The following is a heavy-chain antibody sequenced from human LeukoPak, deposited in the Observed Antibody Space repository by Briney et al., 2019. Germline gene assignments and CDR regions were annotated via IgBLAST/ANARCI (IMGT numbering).Heavy chain of an antibody. Sequence: ASVKVSCKASGYTFSSYGFTWVRQAPGQGLEWMGRIIPILGIANYAQKFQGRVTITADKSTSTAYMELSSLRSEDTAVYYCARVGRWLQFDYFDYWGQGTLVTVSS. J-gene: IGHJ4*02. CDR3: ARVGRWLQFDYFDY. D-gene: IGHD5-24*01. CDR2: IIPILGIA. V-gene: IGHV1-69*04. CDR1: GYTFSSYG.